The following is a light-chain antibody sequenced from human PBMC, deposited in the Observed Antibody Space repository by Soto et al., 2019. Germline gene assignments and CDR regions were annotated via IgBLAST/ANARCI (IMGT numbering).Light chain of an antibody. CDR3: QSYDSSLSISV. V-gene: IGLV1-40*01. Sequence: QSVLTQPPSVFGAPGQRVTIPCTGRSSNIGAGYDVHWYQQVPGAPPKLIIYDNVNRPSGVTDRFSGSRSGTSASLAITGLQAEDEATYHCQSYDSSLSISVFGGGTKLTVL. CDR2: DNV. CDR1: SSNIGAGYD. J-gene: IGLJ2*01.